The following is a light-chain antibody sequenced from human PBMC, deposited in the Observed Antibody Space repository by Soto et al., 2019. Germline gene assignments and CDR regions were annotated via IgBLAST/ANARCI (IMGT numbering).Light chain of an antibody. CDR3: QQRNMWPIT. J-gene: IGKJ5*01. Sequence: EIVLTQSPVTLSLSPGERATLSCRASQTFRNLFAWYQQKPGQPPRLLIYDGYYRATDTPPRFSGSGSETDFTLTISSLEPEDSAVYYCQQRNMWPITFGQGTRLEIK. CDR2: DGY. V-gene: IGKV3-11*01. CDR1: QTFRNL.